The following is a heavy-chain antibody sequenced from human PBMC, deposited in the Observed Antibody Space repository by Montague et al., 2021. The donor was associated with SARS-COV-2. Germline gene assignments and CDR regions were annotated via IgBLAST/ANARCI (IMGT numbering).Heavy chain of an antibody. D-gene: IGHD1-26*01. V-gene: IGHV4-59*08. Sequence: SETLSLTCTVSGASINSRYWSWIRQPPGKGLEWIEYYYSGSTKYNPSLKSRVTISVDTSKNQFSVKVTSVTAADTAVYYCARQGGSNYGWFDPWGQGTLVTVSS. CDR2: YYSGST. J-gene: IGHJ5*02. CDR3: ARQGGSNYGWFDP. CDR1: GASINSRY.